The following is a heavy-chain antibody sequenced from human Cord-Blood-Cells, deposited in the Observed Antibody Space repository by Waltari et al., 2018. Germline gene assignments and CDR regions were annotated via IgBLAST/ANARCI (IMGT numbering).Heavy chain of an antibody. V-gene: IGHV1-69*01. Sequence: QVQLVQSGAEVKKPGSSVKVSCKASGGTFSSYAISWVRQAPGQGLEWMGGIIPIFGTANYAQKFQGRVTITADESTSTAYMELSSLRSEDTAVYYCARDLDWDSSSSGFDAFDIWGQGTMVTVSS. CDR2: IIPIFGTA. CDR3: ARDLDWDSSSSGFDAFDI. CDR1: GGTFSSYA. J-gene: IGHJ3*02. D-gene: IGHD6-6*01.